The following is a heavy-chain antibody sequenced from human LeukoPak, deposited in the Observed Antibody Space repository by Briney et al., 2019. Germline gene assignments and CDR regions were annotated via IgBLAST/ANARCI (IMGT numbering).Heavy chain of an antibody. CDR1: GGSISSYY. J-gene: IGHJ4*02. CDR2: IYYSGST. D-gene: IGHD2-2*01. CDR3: ARRCSSTSCPDDY. Sequence: SETLSLTCTVSGGSISSYYWSWIRQPPGKGLEWIGYIYYSGSTSYNPSLKSRVTISVDTSKNQFSLKLSSVTAADTAVYYCARRCSSTSCPDDYWGQGTLVTVSS. V-gene: IGHV4-59*01.